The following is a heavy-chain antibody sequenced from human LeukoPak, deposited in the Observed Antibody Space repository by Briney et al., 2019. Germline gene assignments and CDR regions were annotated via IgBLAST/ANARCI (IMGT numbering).Heavy chain of an antibody. CDR3: ARAWAAAANWFDP. CDR2: IYHSGST. CDR1: GYSISSGYY. J-gene: IGHJ5*02. Sequence: SETLSLTCTVSGYSISSGYYWGWIRQPPGKGLEWIGSIYHSGSTYYNPSLKSRVTISVDTSKNQFSLKLSSVTAADTAVYYCARAWAAAANWFDPWGQGTLVTVSS. V-gene: IGHV4-38-2*02. D-gene: IGHD6-13*01.